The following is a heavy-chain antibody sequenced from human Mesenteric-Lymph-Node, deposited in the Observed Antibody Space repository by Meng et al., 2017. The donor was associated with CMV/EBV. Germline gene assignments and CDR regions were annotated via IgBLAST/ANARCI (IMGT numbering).Heavy chain of an antibody. V-gene: IGHV3-15*01. D-gene: IGHD3-3*01. CDR3: ARTYYDFWSDSSPLDY. J-gene: IGHJ4*02. CDR1: GFTFTIAW. Sequence: GGSLRPSCAPSGFTFTIAWMSWVRQAPGKGLEWVGRIKSKTDGGTTYYAAPVKGRFTISRDDSKNTLYLQMNSLKTEDSAVYYCARTYYDFWSDSSPLDYWGQGTLVTVSS. CDR2: IKSKTDGGTT.